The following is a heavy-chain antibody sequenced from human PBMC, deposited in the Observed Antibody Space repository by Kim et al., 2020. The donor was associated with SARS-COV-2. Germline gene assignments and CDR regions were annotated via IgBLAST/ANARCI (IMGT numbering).Heavy chain of an antibody. CDR3: AGAGGVAVAGWAFDY. CDR1: GFTFSSYA. D-gene: IGHD6-19*01. J-gene: IGHJ4*02. V-gene: IGHV3-23*01. Sequence: GGSLRLSCAASGFTFSSYAMSWVRQAPGKGLEWVSAISGSGGSTYYADSVKGRFTISRDNSKNTLYLQMNSLRAEDTAVYYCAGAGGVAVAGWAFDYWGQGTLVTVSS. CDR2: ISGSGGST.